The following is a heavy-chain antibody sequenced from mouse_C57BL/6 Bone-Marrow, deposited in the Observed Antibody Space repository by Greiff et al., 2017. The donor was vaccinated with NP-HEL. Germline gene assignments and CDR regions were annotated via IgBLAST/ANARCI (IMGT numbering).Heavy chain of an antibody. V-gene: IGHV1-82*01. CDR2: IYPGDGDT. CDR3: ARGVYYDYDY. J-gene: IGHJ2*01. Sequence: VKLQQSGPELVKPGASVKISCKASGYAFSSSWMNWVKQRPGKGLEWIGRIYPGDGDTNYNGKFKGKATLTADKSSSTAYMQHSSLTSEDSAVYFCARGVYYDYDYWGQGTTLTVSS. D-gene: IGHD2-4*01. CDR1: GYAFSSSW.